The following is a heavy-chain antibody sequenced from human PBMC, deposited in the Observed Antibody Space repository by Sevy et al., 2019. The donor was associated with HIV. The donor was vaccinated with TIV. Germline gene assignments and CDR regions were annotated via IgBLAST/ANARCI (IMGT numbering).Heavy chain of an antibody. V-gene: IGHV4-34*01. CDR2: INHSGST. CDR3: ATAGDISTFGLVLG. J-gene: IGHJ4*02. Sequence: SETLSLTCAVYGGSFSGFYWSWIRQPPGKGLEWLGEINHSGSTNYNPSLKSRVAISVDTSRNQFSLKLSSVTAADTAVYYCATAGDISTFGLVLGWGQGALVTVSS. CDR1: GGSFSGFY. D-gene: IGHD3-3*02.